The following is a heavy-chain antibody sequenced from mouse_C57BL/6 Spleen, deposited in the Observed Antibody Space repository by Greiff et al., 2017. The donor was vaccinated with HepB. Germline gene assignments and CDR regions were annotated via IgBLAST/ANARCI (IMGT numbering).Heavy chain of an antibody. CDR2: IDPEDGDT. J-gene: IGHJ3*01. Sequence: VQLQQSGAELVRPGASVKLSCTASGFNIKDYYMHWVKQRPEQGLEWIGRIDPEDGDTEYAPKFQGKATMTADTSSNTAYLQLSSLTSEDTAVYYGTASYYSNFSWFAYWGQGTLVTVSA. CDR1: GFNIKDYY. CDR3: TASYYSNFSWFAY. D-gene: IGHD2-5*01. V-gene: IGHV14-1*01.